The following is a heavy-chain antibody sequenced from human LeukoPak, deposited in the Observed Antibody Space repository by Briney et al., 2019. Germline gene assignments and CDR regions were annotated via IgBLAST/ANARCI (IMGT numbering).Heavy chain of an antibody. Sequence: GASVKVSCKASGYTFTSYYMHWVRQAPGQGLEWMGIINPSGGSTSYAQKFQGRVTISVDTSKDQFSLKLSSVTAADTAVYYCARELLYGFDPWGQGTLVTVSS. CDR3: ARELLYGFDP. CDR1: GYTFTSYY. CDR2: INPSGGST. J-gene: IGHJ5*02. D-gene: IGHD2-2*02. V-gene: IGHV1-46*01.